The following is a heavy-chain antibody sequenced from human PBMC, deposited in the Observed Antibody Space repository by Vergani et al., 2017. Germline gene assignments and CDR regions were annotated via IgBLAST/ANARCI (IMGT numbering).Heavy chain of an antibody. D-gene: IGHD6-6*01. CDR2: ISSSGSP. V-gene: IGHV4-39*07. J-gene: IGHJ6*03. CDR3: AREGPPQYSSSGPYYYYYMDV. Sequence: QLQLQESGPGLVKPSETLSLSCRVSGDSISRSHYYWGFIRQPPGKGLEWIGSISSSGSPYYNPSLKSRVTISRDTSKNQFSLKLSSVTAADTAVYYCAREGPPQYSSSGPYYYYYMDVWGKGTTVTVSS. CDR1: GDSISRSHYY.